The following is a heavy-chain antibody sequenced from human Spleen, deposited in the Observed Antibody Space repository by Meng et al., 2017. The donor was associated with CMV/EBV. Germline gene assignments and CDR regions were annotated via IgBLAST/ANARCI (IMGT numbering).Heavy chain of an antibody. CDR1: GDAISNGGDY. V-gene: IGHV4-31*01. D-gene: IGHD3-9*01. Sequence: SGDAISNGGDYWNWIRQLPGKGLEWIGYIYYSGSTHYNPSLKSPVTISLDTSKNQFSLKLRSVTAADTAVYYCARGSHSVLPDNWFHPWGQGTLVTVSS. CDR2: IYYSGST. J-gene: IGHJ5*02. CDR3: ARGSHSVLPDNWFHP.